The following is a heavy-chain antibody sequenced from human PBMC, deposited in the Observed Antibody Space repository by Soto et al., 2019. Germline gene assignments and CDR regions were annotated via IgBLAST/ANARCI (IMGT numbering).Heavy chain of an antibody. CDR2: IGTAGDT. V-gene: IGHV3-13*01. CDR1: GFTFSSYD. Sequence: GGSLRLSCAASGFTFSSYDMHWVRQATGKGLEWVSAIGTAGDTYYPGSVKGRFTISRENAKNSLYLQMNSLRAGDAAVYYCARGHVLRDAGVGYYYYGMDVWGQGTTVTVSS. CDR3: ARGHVLRDAGVGYYYYGMDV. J-gene: IGHJ6*02. D-gene: IGHD2-15*01.